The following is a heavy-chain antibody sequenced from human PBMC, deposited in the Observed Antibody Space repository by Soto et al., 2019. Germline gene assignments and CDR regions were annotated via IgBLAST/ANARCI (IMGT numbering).Heavy chain of an antibody. D-gene: IGHD3-10*01. Sequence: PGGSLRLSCAASGFTFSSYGMHWVRQAPGKGLERVAVIWYDGSNKYYADSVKGRFTISRDNSKNTLYLQMNSLRAEDTAVYYCARDSITMVRGSPVGYWGQGTLVTVSS. J-gene: IGHJ4*02. CDR2: IWYDGSNK. CDR3: ARDSITMVRGSPVGY. CDR1: GFTFSSYG. V-gene: IGHV3-33*01.